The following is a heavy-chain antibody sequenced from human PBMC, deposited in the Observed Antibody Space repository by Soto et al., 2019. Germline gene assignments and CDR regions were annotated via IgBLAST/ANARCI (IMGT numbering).Heavy chain of an antibody. Sequence: GESLKISCKGSGYSFAVYWITWVRQNPGKGLEWMGRIDPSDSQTYYSPSFRGHVTISVTKSITTVFLQWSSLRASDTAMYYCARQIYDSDTGPNFQYYFDSWGQGTPVTVSS. CDR3: ARQIYDSDTGPNFQYYFDS. J-gene: IGHJ4*02. CDR2: IDPSDSQT. D-gene: IGHD3-22*01. V-gene: IGHV5-10-1*01. CDR1: GYSFAVYW.